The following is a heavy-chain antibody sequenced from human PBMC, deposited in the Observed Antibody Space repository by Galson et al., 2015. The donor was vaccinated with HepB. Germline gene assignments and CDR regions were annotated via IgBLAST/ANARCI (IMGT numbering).Heavy chain of an antibody. J-gene: IGHJ4*02. CDR3: ASGGSSGYFYYFDY. D-gene: IGHD3-22*01. CDR2: INWNGGST. V-gene: IGHV3-20*04. Sequence: LRLSCAASGFNFDDYGMSWVRQVPGKGLEWVSGINWNGGSTGYADSVKGRFTISRDNAKNSLYLQMNSLRAEDTALYYCASGGSSGYFYYFDYWGQGTLVTVSS. CDR1: GFNFDDYG.